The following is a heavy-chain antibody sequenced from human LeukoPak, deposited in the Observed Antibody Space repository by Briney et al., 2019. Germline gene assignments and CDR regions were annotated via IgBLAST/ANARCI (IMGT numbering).Heavy chain of an antibody. Sequence: PSETLSLTCAVYGGSFSGYYWSWIRQPPGKGLEWIGEINHSGSTNYNPSLKSRVTISVDTSKNQFSPKLSSVTAADTAVYYCARGGGVRYSSSWYRYYFDYWGQGTLVTVSS. CDR2: INHSGST. V-gene: IGHV4-34*01. D-gene: IGHD6-13*01. CDR1: GGSFSGYY. CDR3: ARGGGVRYSSSWYRYYFDY. J-gene: IGHJ4*02.